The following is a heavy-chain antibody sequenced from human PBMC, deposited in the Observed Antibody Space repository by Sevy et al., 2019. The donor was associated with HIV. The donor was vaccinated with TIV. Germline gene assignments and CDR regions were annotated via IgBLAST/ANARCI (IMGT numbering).Heavy chain of an antibody. CDR1: GFTFSDHY. V-gene: IGHV3-72*01. J-gene: IGHJ4*02. Sequence: GGSLRLSCVASGFTFSDHYMEWVRQAPGKGLEWVGRTRNKADGYTTEYATSVKGRFTISRDESKNSLYVQMNSLKAEDTAAYYCATHAGIAAAGRVFDYWGQGPLVTVSS. CDR3: ATHAGIAAAGRVFDY. D-gene: IGHD6-13*01. CDR2: TRNKADGYTT.